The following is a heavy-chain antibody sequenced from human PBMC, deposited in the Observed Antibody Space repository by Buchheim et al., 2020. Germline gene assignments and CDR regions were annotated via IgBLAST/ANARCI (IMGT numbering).Heavy chain of an antibody. Sequence: EVQLVESGGGLVKPGGSLRLSCAASGFTFSNAWMSWVRQAPGKGLEWVGRFKSKTDGGTTDYAAPVKGRFTISRDDSKNTLYLQMNSLKTEDTAVYYCTTGYYYDSSGYFGFDYWGQGTL. V-gene: IGHV3-15*01. CDR3: TTGYYYDSSGYFGFDY. J-gene: IGHJ4*02. D-gene: IGHD3-22*01. CDR2: FKSKTDGGTT. CDR1: GFTFSNAW.